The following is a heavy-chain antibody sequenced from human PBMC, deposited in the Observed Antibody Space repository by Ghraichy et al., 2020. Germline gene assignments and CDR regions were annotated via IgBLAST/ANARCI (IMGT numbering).Heavy chain of an antibody. J-gene: IGHJ3*02. CDR1: GYTFTSYG. CDR3: ARGRGGRDDAFDI. CDR2: ISGKNGKT. V-gene: IGHV1-18*01. Sequence: ASVKVSCKASGYTFTSYGISWVRQAPGQGLEWMGWISGKNGKTNYVQKVQGRVSMTTDTSTNTAYMELRSLGSDDTAVYYCARGRGGRDDAFDIWGQGTMVTVSS. D-gene: IGHD1-1*01.